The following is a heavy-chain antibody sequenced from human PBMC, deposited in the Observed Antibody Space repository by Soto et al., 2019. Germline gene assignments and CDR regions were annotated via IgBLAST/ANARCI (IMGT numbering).Heavy chain of an antibody. D-gene: IGHD5-18*01. Sequence: PGGSLRLSCEASGFTFSSYWMSWVRQAPGKGLEWVANIKQDGSEKYYVDSVKGRFTISRDNAKNSLFLQMNSLRAVDTAMYYCARAHGYTYGYDWFDPRGQGTLVTVSS. V-gene: IGHV3-7*03. CDR1: GFTFSSYW. CDR2: IKQDGSEK. J-gene: IGHJ5*02. CDR3: ARAHGYTYGYDWFDP.